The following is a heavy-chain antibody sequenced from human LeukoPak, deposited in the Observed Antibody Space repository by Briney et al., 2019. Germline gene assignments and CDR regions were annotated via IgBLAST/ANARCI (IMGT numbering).Heavy chain of an antibody. D-gene: IGHD3-10*01. CDR3: ARHLITMVRGVIIEGAFDI. Sequence: SETLSLTCTVSGGSISSYYWSWIRQPPGKGLEWIGYIYYSGSTNYNPSLKSRVTISVDTCKNQFSLKLSSVTAADTAVYYCARHLITMVRGVIIEGAFDIWGQGTMVTVSS. J-gene: IGHJ3*02. CDR1: GGSISSYY. V-gene: IGHV4-59*08. CDR2: IYYSGST.